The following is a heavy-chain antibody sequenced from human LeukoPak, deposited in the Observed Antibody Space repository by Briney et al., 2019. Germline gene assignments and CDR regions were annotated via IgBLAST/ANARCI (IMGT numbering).Heavy chain of an antibody. D-gene: IGHD5-18*01. CDR2: ISSSSSTL. CDR1: GFTFSSYS. V-gene: IGHV3-48*01. CDR3: ARDLENTDMAYGGFYFDY. Sequence: GGSLRLSCAASGFTFSSYSMNWVRQAPGRGREWGSYISSSSSTLYYADSVKGRFTISRDNAKTSLYLQMNTLRAEDTAVYYCARDLENTDMAYGGFYFDYWGQGTLVTVSS. J-gene: IGHJ4*02.